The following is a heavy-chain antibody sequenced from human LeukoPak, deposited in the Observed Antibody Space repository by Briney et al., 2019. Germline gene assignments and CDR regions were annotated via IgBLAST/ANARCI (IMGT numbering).Heavy chain of an antibody. CDR1: GFTFSSYG. J-gene: IGHJ4*02. D-gene: IGHD3-22*01. CDR2: IWYDGSNK. CDR3: ARDHSSGSPKVI. V-gene: IGHV3-33*01. Sequence: GGSLRLSCAASGFTFSSYGMHWVRQAPGKGLEWVAVIWYDGSNKYYADSVKGRFTISRDNSKNTLYLQMNSLRAEDTAVYYCARDHSSGSPKVIWGQGTLVTVSS.